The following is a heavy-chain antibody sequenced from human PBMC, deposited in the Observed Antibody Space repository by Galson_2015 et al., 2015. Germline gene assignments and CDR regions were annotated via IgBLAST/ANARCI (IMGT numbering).Heavy chain of an antibody. Sequence: QSGAEVKKPGESLRISCKGSGYSFTSYWISWVRQMPGKGLEWMGRIDPSDSYTNHSPSFQGHVTISADKSISTAYLQWGSLKASDTAMYYCARLTMVRGVIMGGYFDYWGQGTLVTVSS. V-gene: IGHV5-10-1*01. CDR1: GYSFTSYW. CDR3: ARLTMVRGVIMGGYFDY. CDR2: IDPSDSYT. D-gene: IGHD3-10*01. J-gene: IGHJ4*02.